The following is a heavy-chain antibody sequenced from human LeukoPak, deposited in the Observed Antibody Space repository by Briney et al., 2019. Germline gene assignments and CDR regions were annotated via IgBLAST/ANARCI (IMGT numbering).Heavy chain of an antibody. V-gene: IGHV3-74*01. Sequence: GGSLRLSCAASGFTFSSYWMHWVRQAPGKGLVWVSRINSDGSSTNYADSVKGRFTISRDNAKNTLYLQMNSLRAEDTAVYYCARGGCSSSWYPYWGQGTLVTVSS. CDR1: GFTFSSYW. CDR2: INSDGSST. D-gene: IGHD6-13*01. J-gene: IGHJ4*02. CDR3: ARGGCSSSWYPY.